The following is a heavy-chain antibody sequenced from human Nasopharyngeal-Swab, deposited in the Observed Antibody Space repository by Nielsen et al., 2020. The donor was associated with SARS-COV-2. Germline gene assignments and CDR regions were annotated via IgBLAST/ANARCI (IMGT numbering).Heavy chain of an antibody. Sequence: LETLSLTCTVSGGSISSYYWSWIRQPAGKGLEWIGRIYTSGSTNYNPSLKSRVTMSVDTSKNQFSLKLSSVTAADTAVYYCARDQKLWFGESADYYYYGMDVWGQGTTVTVS. D-gene: IGHD3-10*01. CDR1: GGSISSYY. V-gene: IGHV4-4*07. CDR2: IYTSGST. J-gene: IGHJ6*02. CDR3: ARDQKLWFGESADYYYYGMDV.